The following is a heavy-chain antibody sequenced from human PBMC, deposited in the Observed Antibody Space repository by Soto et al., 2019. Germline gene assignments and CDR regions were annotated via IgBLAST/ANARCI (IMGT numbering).Heavy chain of an antibody. CDR3: AREGYYSGSGTYSPHRYYGMDV. Sequence: QVQLVQYGAEVKKPGASVKVSCKASGYTFTNYGITWVRQAPGQGLEWMGWISDYNGNTYYGKKFQGRVTMTKDTSTRTAYMELKSLRSDDTSVYYCAREGYYSGSGTYSPHRYYGMDVWGQGTTVTVSS. CDR2: ISDYNGNT. V-gene: IGHV1-18*01. CDR1: GYTFTNYG. J-gene: IGHJ6*02. D-gene: IGHD3-10*01.